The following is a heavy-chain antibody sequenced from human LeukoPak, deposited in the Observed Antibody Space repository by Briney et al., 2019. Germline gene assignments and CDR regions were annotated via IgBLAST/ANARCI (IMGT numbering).Heavy chain of an antibody. D-gene: IGHD4-11*01. CDR1: GFTFSSYW. J-gene: IGHJ4*02. V-gene: IGHV3-74*01. CDR3: ARLMSTVTEGFDY. CDR2: INTDGTGT. Sequence: GGSLRLSCAASGFTFSSYWMHWVRQAPGKGLVWVSHINTDGTGTTYADSVKGRFTISRDNAKNTLYLQMNSLRAEDTAVYYCARLMSTVTEGFDYWGQGTLASVSS.